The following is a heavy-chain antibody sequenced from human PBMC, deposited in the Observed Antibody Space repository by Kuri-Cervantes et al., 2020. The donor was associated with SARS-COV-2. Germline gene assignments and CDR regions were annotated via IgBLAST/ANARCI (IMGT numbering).Heavy chain of an antibody. CDR2: ISAYNGHT. CDR1: GYTFTSYG. CDR3: AVLTGESGPYYYYYGMDV. D-gene: IGHD7-27*01. J-gene: IGHJ6*02. V-gene: IGHV1-18*01. Sequence: ASVKVSCKASGYTFTSYGISWVRQAPGQGLEWMGWISAYNGHTNYAQKLQGRVTMTTDTSTSTAYMELRSLRSDDTAVYYCAVLTGESGPYYYYYGMDVWGQGTTVTVSS.